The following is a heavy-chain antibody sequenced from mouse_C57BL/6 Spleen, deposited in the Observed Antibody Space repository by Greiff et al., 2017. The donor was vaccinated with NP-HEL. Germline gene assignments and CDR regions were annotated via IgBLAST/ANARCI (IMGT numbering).Heavy chain of an antibody. Sequence: QVQLQQPGAELVMPGASVKLSCKASGYTFTSYWMHWVKQRPGQGLEWIGEIDPSDSYTNYNQKFKGKSTLTVDKSSSTAYMQLSSLTSEDSAVYYCARGDGSSSLAMDYWGQGTSVTVSS. CDR1: GYTFTSYW. D-gene: IGHD1-1*01. CDR3: ARGDGSSSLAMDY. V-gene: IGHV1-69*01. CDR2: IDPSDSYT. J-gene: IGHJ4*01.